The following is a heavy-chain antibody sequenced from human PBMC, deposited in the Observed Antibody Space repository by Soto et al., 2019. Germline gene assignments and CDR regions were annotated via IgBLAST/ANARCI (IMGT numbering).Heavy chain of an antibody. CDR3: AREKSSGYYYDC. CDR1: GYTFTSYD. J-gene: IGHJ4*02. D-gene: IGHD3-22*01. V-gene: IGHV1-8*01. Sequence: QVQLVQSGAEVKKPGASVKVSCKASGYTFTSYDINWVRQATGQGLEWMGWMNPNSGNTAYAQKFQGRVTMNRNTSISTAYMELSSLRSEDTAVYYCAREKSSGYYYDCWGQGTLVTVSS. CDR2: MNPNSGNT.